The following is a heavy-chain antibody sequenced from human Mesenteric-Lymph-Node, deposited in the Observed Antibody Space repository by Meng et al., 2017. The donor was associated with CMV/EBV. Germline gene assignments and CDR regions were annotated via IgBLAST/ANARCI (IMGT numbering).Heavy chain of an antibody. CDR2: GHYSGST. D-gene: IGHD1-26*01. J-gene: IGHJ4*02. Sequence: CPASDASMSSYFWTWIRQPPGKGLEWLGYGHYSGSTNYNPSLKSRLTISVDTASKQFSLELTSVAAADTAVYYCARLKYMGSGLTIDYWGRGTLVTVSS. V-gene: IGHV4-59*08. CDR1: DASMSSYF. CDR3: ARLKYMGSGLTIDY.